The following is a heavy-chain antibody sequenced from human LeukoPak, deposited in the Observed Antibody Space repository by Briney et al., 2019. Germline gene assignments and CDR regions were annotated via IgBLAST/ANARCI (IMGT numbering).Heavy chain of an antibody. D-gene: IGHD2-2*01. Sequence: ASVKVSCKASGGTFSSYAISWVRQAPGQGLEWMGGIIPIFGTANYAQKFQGRVTITTDESTSTAYMELSSLRSEGTAVYYCARSGSCSSTSCYVYWYFDLWGRGTLVTVSS. CDR2: IIPIFGTA. CDR3: ARSGSCSSTSCYVYWYFDL. J-gene: IGHJ2*01. V-gene: IGHV1-69*05. CDR1: GGTFSSYA.